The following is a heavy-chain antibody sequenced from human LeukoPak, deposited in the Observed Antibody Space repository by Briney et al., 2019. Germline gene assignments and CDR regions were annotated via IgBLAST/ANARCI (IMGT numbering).Heavy chain of an antibody. CDR2: MNPNSGNT. CDR3: ARDQGPYYDFWSGYSHDAFDI. J-gene: IGHJ3*02. D-gene: IGHD3-3*01. CDR1: GYTFTSYD. V-gene: IGHV1-8*01. Sequence: ASVKVSCKASGYTFTSYDINWVRQATGQGLEWMGWMNPNSGNTGYARNFQGRVTITRNTSISTAYMELSSLRSEDTAVYYCARDQGPYYDFWSGYSHDAFDIWGQGTMVTVSS.